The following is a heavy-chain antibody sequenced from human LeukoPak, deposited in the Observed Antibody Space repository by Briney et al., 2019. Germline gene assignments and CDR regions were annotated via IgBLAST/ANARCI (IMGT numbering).Heavy chain of an antibody. Sequence: PSETLSLTCAVYGGSFSGYYWSWIRQPPGKGLEWIGEINHSGSTNYNPSLKSRVTISVDTSKNQFSLKLSSVTAADTAVYYCARDNGGSSWYEWNYWGQGTLVTVSS. J-gene: IGHJ4*02. CDR1: GGSFSGYY. V-gene: IGHV4-34*01. CDR2: INHSGST. CDR3: ARDNGGSSWYEWNY. D-gene: IGHD6-13*01.